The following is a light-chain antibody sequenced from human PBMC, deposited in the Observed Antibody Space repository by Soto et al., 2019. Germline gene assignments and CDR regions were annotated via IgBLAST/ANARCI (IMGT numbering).Light chain of an antibody. J-gene: IGKJ4*01. CDR1: QSVRNH. Sequence: EIVLTQSPATLSLSPGERATLSCRASQSVRNHLVWYQQKPGQAPRLLIYDASNRATGIPARFSGSGSGTDFALTISSLEPEDFAIYYCLHRANWPITFGGGTKVEIK. CDR3: LHRANWPIT. V-gene: IGKV3-11*01. CDR2: DAS.